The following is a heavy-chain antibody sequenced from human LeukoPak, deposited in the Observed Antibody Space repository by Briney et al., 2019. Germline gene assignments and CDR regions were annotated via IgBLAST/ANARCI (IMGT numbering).Heavy chain of an antibody. D-gene: IGHD2/OR15-2a*01. V-gene: IGHV1-69*13. CDR2: IIPIFGTA. CDR3: ARERISRFDS. CDR1: GGTFSSYA. Sequence: SVKVSCKASGGTFSSYAISWVRQAPGQGLEWMGGIIPIFGTANYAQKFQGRITITADESTSTAYMELSSLRSDDTAVYYCARERISRFDSWGQGTLVTVSS. J-gene: IGHJ4*02.